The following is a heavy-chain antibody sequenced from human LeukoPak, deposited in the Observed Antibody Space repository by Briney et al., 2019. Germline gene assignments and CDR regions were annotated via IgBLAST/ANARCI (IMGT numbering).Heavy chain of an antibody. D-gene: IGHD1-26*01. V-gene: IGHV3-23*01. J-gene: IGHJ4*02. CDR1: GFTFSSYA. CDR2: ISGSGGST. CDR3: TTDRKWEPRFDY. Sequence: GGSLRLSCAASGFTFSSYAMSWVRQAPGKGLEWVSAISGSGGSTYYADSVKGRFTISRDNSKNTLYLQMNSLKTEDTAVYYCTTDRKWEPRFDYWGQGTLVTVSS.